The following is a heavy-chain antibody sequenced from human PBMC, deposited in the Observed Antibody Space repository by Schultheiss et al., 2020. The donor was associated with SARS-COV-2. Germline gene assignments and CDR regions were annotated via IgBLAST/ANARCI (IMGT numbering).Heavy chain of an antibody. J-gene: IGHJ5*02. CDR2: IYYSGST. CDR1: GGSISSYY. CDR3: ARVRSYCSSTSCYKYKKNERLFDP. Sequence: SQTLSLTCTVSGGSISSYYWSWIRQPPGKGLEWIGYIYYSGSTNYNPARKSRVTISVDTSKNQFSLKLSSVTAADTAVYYCARVRSYCSSTSCYKYKKNERLFDPWGQGTLVTVSS. V-gene: IGHV4-59*08. D-gene: IGHD2-2*02.